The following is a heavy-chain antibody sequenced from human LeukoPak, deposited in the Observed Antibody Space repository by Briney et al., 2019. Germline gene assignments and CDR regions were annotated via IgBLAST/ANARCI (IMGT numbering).Heavy chain of an antibody. CDR3: ARGSEIIMVRGVIIRSAFDI. D-gene: IGHD3-10*01. CDR1: GFTFSSYW. V-gene: IGHV3-7*01. J-gene: IGHJ3*02. CDR2: IKQDGSEK. Sequence: PGGSLRLSCAASGFTFSSYWMSWVRQAPGKGLEWVANIKQDGSEKYYVDSVKGRFTISRDNAKNSLYLQMNSLRAEDMAVYYCARGSEIIMVRGVIIRSAFDIWGQGTMVTVSS.